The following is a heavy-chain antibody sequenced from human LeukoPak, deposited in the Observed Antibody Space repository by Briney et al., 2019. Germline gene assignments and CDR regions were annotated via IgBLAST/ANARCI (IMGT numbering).Heavy chain of an antibody. V-gene: IGHV4-30-2*05. CDR3: ASISVGTNWFDP. CDR1: GGSISSGGYS. CDR2: IYHSGST. J-gene: IGHJ5*02. Sequence: SETLSLTCAVSGGSISSGGYSWSWIRQPPGKGLEWIGYIYHSGSTYYNPSLKSRVTLSMDTSKNQFSLKVNSVTAADTAVYYCASISVGTNWFDPWGQGTPVTVSS. D-gene: IGHD1-1*01.